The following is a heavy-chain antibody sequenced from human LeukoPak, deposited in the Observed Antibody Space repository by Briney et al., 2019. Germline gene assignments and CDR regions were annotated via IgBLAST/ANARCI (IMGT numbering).Heavy chain of an antibody. CDR3: ARGPWVVPAALPGDWFDP. D-gene: IGHD2-2*01. CDR1: GGSISSYY. Sequence: PSETLSLTCTVSGGSISSYYWSWIRQPPGKGLEWIGYIYYSGSTNYNPSLKSRVTISVDTSKNQFSLKLSSVTAADTAVYYCARGPWVVPAALPGDWFDPWGQGTLVTVSS. J-gene: IGHJ5*02. V-gene: IGHV4-59*08. CDR2: IYYSGST.